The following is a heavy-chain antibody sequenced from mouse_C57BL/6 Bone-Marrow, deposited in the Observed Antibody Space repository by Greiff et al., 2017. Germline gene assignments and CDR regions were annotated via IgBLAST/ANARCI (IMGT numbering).Heavy chain of an antibody. V-gene: IGHV5-6*01. CDR1: GFTFSSYG. CDR2: ISSGGSYT. CDR3: ARPMAY. Sequence: EVKLVESGGDLVKPGGSLKLSCAASGFTFSSYGMSWVRQTPDKRLEWVATISSGGSYTYYPDSVKGRFTISRDNAKNTLYLQMSSLKSEDTAMYYGARPMAYWGQGTPVTVSS. J-gene: IGHJ4*01.